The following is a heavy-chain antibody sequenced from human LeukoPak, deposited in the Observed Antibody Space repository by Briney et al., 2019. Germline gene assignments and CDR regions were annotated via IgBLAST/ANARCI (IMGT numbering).Heavy chain of an antibody. J-gene: IGHJ5*02. V-gene: IGHV3-9*01. CDR2: ISWNSGSI. CDR1: GFTFDDYA. Sequence: GGSLRLSCAASGFTFDDYAMHWVRQAPGKGLEWVSGISWNSGSIGYADSVKGRFTISRDNAKNSLYLQMNSLRAEDTAVYYCARGIAAAFNWFDPWGQGTLVTVSS. D-gene: IGHD6-13*01. CDR3: ARGIAAAFNWFDP.